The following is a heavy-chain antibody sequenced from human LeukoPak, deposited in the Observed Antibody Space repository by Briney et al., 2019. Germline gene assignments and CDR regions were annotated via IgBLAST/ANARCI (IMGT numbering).Heavy chain of an antibody. CDR2: INHSGST. V-gene: IGHV4-34*01. CDR1: GGSFSGYY. D-gene: IGHD5-18*01. CDR3: ARDLGGYSYGLWFDP. Sequence: SETLSLTCAVYGGSFSGYYWSWIRQPPGKGLEWIGEINHSGSTNYNPSLKSRVTISVDTSKNQFSLKLSSVTAADTAVYYCARDLGGYSYGLWFDPWGQGTLVTVSS. J-gene: IGHJ5*02.